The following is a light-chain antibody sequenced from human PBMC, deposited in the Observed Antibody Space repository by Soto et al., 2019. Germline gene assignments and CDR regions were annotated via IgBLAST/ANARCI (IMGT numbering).Light chain of an antibody. J-gene: IGLJ3*02. CDR3: CSYAGSSTWV. Sequence: QSVLTQPASVTGSPGQSITISCTGTSSDVGNYNVVSWYQQHPGKAPKLMIYEGTKRPSGVSNHFSGSKSGNTASLTISGLQAEDEADYYCCSYAGSSTWVFGGGTKVTVL. V-gene: IGLV2-23*01. CDR2: EGT. CDR1: SSDVGNYNV.